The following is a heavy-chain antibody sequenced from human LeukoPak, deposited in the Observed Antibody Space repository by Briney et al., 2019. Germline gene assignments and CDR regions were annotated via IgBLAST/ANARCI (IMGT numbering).Heavy chain of an antibody. D-gene: IGHD4-11*01. CDR2: IHTSGIT. CDR3: ARGKTVTHYQYYYYMDV. CDR1: GDSISGFY. J-gene: IGHJ6*03. Sequence: PSETLSLTCSVSGDSISGFYWSWIRQPAGKGLEWIGRIHTSGITNYNPSLKSRVTMSVDTSKNQFSLKLSPVTAADTAVYYCARGKTVTHYQYYYYMDVWGKGTTVTVSS. V-gene: IGHV4-4*07.